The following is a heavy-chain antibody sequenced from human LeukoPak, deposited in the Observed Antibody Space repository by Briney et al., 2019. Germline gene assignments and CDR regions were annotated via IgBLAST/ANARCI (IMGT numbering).Heavy chain of an antibody. V-gene: IGHV3-33*05. J-gene: IGHJ6*04. CDR1: GFIFSDYG. Sequence: PGGSLRLSCAASGFIFSDYGIHWVRQAPGKGLEWVAVISYDGKKKFYSDSVKGRFTISRDNSNNPLYLQMNSLRAEDVAMYYCARRSRGGYMDVWGKGTTVIVSS. CDR3: ARRSRGGYMDV. D-gene: IGHD3-16*01. CDR2: ISYDGKKK.